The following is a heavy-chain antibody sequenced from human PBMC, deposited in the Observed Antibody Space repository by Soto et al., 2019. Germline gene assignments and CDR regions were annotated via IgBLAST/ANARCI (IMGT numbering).Heavy chain of an antibody. V-gene: IGHV1-2*02. Sequence: ASVKVSCKASGYTFTDYYVHWVWQAPGQRLEWMGWSHSKRGGTNYAQKFQGRVTMTRDTSISTAYMELSRLTYDDTAVYYCARGGITVFGVIDYWGQGTPVTVSS. CDR1: GYTFTDYY. CDR3: ARGGITVFGVIDY. D-gene: IGHD3-3*01. CDR2: SHSKRGGT. J-gene: IGHJ4*02.